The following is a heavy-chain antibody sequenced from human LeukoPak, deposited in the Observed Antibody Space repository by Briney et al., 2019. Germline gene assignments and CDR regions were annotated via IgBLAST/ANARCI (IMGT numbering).Heavy chain of an antibody. Sequence: GGSLRLSCAASGFTFSSYGMHWVRQAPGKGLEWVAVISYDGSNKYYADSVKGRFTISRDNSKNTLYLQMNSLRAEDTAVYYCAKVGIPAATRSWFHPWGQGTLVTVSS. J-gene: IGHJ5*02. D-gene: IGHD2-2*01. CDR2: ISYDGSNK. CDR3: AKVGIPAATRSWFHP. V-gene: IGHV3-30*18. CDR1: GFTFSSYG.